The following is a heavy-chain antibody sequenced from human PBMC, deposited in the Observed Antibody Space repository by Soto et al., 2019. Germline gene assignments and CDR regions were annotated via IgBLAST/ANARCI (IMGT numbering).Heavy chain of an antibody. CDR3: AKEWGPAGSGYYYYYYGMDV. CDR2: ISGSGGST. CDR1: GFTFSSYA. V-gene: IGHV3-23*01. D-gene: IGHD5-12*01. J-gene: IGHJ6*02. Sequence: GGSLRLSCAASGFTFSSYAMSWVRQAPGKGLEWVSAISGSGGSTYYADSVKGRFTISRDNSKNTLYLQMNSLRAEDTAVYYCAKEWGPAGSGYYYYYYGMDVWGQGTTVTVSS.